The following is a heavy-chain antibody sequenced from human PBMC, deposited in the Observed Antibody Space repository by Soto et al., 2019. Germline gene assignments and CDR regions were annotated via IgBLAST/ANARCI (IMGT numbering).Heavy chain of an antibody. D-gene: IGHD3-3*01. Sequence: QVQLVESGGGVVQPGRSLRLSCAASGFTFSSYGMHWVRQAPGKGLEWVAVISYDGSNKYYADSVKGRFTISRDNSKNTLYLQMNSLRAEDTAVYYCAKVAFYDFWSGYLGRAFDIWGQGTMVTVSS. CDR3: AKVAFYDFWSGYLGRAFDI. CDR2: ISYDGSNK. J-gene: IGHJ3*02. V-gene: IGHV3-30*18. CDR1: GFTFSSYG.